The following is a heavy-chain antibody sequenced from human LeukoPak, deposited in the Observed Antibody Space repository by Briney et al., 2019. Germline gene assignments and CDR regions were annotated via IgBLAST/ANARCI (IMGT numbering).Heavy chain of an antibody. CDR3: VSRAGSPWGPFDD. CDR2: ISRGGVIS. D-gene: IGHD7-27*01. Sequence: GESLKISCAASGFTFSDYAINWVRQAPGKGLEWVSTISRGGVISYYADSVKGRFTISRDNSNNTLYLHMNSLRAEDTAVYYCVSRAGSPWGPFDDWGQGTLVTVSS. J-gene: IGHJ4*02. CDR1: GFTFSDYA. V-gene: IGHV3-23*01.